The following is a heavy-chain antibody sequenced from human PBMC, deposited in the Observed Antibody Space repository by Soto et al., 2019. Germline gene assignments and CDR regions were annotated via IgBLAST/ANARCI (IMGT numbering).Heavy chain of an antibody. CDR1: GGSISSSNW. V-gene: IGHV4-4*02. CDR3: ASRITMVRGVRGDWFDP. Sequence: SETLSLTCAVSGGSISSSNWWSCVRQPPGKGLEWIGEIYHSGSTNYNPSLKSRVTISVDKSKNQFSLKLSSVTAADTAVYYCASRITMVRGVRGDWFDPWGQGTLVTVSS. CDR2: IYHSGST. D-gene: IGHD3-10*01. J-gene: IGHJ5*02.